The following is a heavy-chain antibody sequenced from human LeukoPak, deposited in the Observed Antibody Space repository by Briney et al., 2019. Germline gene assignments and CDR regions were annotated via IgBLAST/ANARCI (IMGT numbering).Heavy chain of an antibody. Sequence: GGSLRLSCAASGFTFNSYAMSWVRQAPGKGQEWVPATSGSGGSTYYADSVKGRFTISRDNSKNTLYLQMNSLRAEDTAVYYCAKGVDTAMHRSPISYWGQGTLVTVSS. J-gene: IGHJ4*02. D-gene: IGHD5-18*01. CDR3: AKGVDTAMHRSPISY. V-gene: IGHV3-23*01. CDR1: GFTFNSYA. CDR2: TSGSGGST.